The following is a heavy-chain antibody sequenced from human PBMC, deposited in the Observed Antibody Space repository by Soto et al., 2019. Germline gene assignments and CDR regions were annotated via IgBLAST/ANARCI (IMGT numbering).Heavy chain of an antibody. J-gene: IGHJ6*04. V-gene: IGHV3-30*02. CDR2: TSYDGTNK. CDR1: GFTFSTHG. D-gene: IGHD2-15*01. Sequence: GGSLRLSCEVSGFTFSTHGMHWVRQAPGKGLEWVSCTSYDGTNKYYARSVQGRFTISRENSIKTLYLQMNSLITEDTAVYYCAKDLSGARWYYDALHXWGKVTTVTVSX. CDR3: AKDLSGARWYYDALHX.